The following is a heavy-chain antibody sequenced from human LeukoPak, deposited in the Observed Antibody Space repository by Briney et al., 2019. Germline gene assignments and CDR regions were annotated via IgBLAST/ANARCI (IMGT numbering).Heavy chain of an antibody. Sequence: SQTLSLTCTVSGGFINSYYWSWIRQPAGKGLEWIGRVYTSGITNYNPSLKSRITMSVDTSKNQFSLKLTSVTAADTAVYYCARHNGFDRGYYYYMDVWGKGTTVTVSS. J-gene: IGHJ6*03. V-gene: IGHV4-4*07. CDR2: VYTSGIT. CDR3: ARHNGFDRGYYYYMDV. D-gene: IGHD3-9*01. CDR1: GGFINSYY.